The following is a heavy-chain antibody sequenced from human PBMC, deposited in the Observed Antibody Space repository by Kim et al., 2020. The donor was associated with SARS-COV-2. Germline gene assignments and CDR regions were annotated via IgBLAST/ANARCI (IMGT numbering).Heavy chain of an antibody. D-gene: IGHD3-16*02. CDR3: ASSLLSLYYYGRDV. J-gene: IGHJ6*02. Sequence: ADSCKGRFTISRDNAKNTLYLQMNSLRAEDTAVYYCASSLLSLYYYGRDVWGQGTTVTVSS. V-gene: IGHV3-48*03.